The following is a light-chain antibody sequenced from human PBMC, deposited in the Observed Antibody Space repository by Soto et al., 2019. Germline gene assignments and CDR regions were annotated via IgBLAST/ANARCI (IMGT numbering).Light chain of an antibody. J-gene: IGKJ2*01. V-gene: IGKV3-20*01. CDR2: GAS. Sequence: EIVLTQSPGTLSLSPGERATLSCRASQSVSSSYLAWYQQKPGQAPRLLIYGASSRATGIPDRFSGSGSGTDFTLTISRLEPEDFAVYYCQQYGSGTRYTFGQGTKMEIK. CDR1: QSVSSSY. CDR3: QQYGSGTRYT.